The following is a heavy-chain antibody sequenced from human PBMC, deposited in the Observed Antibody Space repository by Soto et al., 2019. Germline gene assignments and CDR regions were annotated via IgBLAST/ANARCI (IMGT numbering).Heavy chain of an antibody. V-gene: IGHV4-4*07. J-gene: IGHJ3*02. Sequence: QVQLRESGPGLVKPSETLSLTCTVSGGSISSYYWSWIRQPAGKGLEWIGRIYTSGSTNYNPSLKIRVTMSVDTSKNQFSLKLSSVTAADTAVYYCARIPEGNYYDSSGDAFDIWGQTTMVTVSS. CDR1: GGSISSYY. CDR2: IYTSGST. CDR3: ARIPEGNYYDSSGDAFDI. D-gene: IGHD3-22*01.